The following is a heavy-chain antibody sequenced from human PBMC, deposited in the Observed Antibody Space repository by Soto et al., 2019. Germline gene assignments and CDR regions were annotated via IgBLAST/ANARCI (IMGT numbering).Heavy chain of an antibody. D-gene: IGHD6-19*01. V-gene: IGHV4-39*01. CDR1: GGSISSSSYY. Sequence: SGTLSLTCTVSGGSISSSSYYWGWIRQPPGKGLEWIGSIYYSGSTYYNPSLKSRVTISVDTSKNQFSLKLSSVTAADTAVYYCARMKYSSGNQAFDYWGQGTLVT. CDR2: IYYSGST. CDR3: ARMKYSSGNQAFDY. J-gene: IGHJ4*02.